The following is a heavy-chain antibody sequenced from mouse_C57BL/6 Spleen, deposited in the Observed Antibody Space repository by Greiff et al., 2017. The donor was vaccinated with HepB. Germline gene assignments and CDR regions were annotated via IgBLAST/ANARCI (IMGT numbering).Heavy chain of an antibody. CDR2: IYPGDGDT. D-gene: IGHD2-3*01. J-gene: IGHJ3*01. Sequence: VNVVESGPELVKPGASVKISCKASGYAFSSSWMNWVKQRPGKGLEWIGRIYPGDGDTNYNGKFKGKATLTADKSSSTAYMQLSSLTSEDSAVYFCARGADGYYGFADWGQGTLVTVSA. V-gene: IGHV1-82*01. CDR3: ARGADGYYGFAD. CDR1: GYAFSSSW.